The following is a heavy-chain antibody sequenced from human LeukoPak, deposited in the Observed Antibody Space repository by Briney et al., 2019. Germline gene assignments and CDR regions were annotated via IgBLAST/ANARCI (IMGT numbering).Heavy chain of an antibody. CDR3: ARGTTPPGYYYYMDV. J-gene: IGHJ6*03. CDR2: NYTSGST. V-gene: IGHV4-61*02. D-gene: IGHD1-14*01. CDR1: GGSISSGSYY. Sequence: SETLSLTCTVSGGSISSGSYYWSWIRQPAGKGLEWIGRNYTSGSTNYNPSLKSRVTISVDTSKNQFSLKLSSVTAADTAVYYCARGTTPPGYYYYMDVWGKGTTVTVSS.